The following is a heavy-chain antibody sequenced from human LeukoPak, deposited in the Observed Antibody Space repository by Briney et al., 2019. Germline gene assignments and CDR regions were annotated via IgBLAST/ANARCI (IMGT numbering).Heavy chain of an antibody. CDR2: IYYSGST. CDR3: ARTTRTINYYFDY. D-gene: IGHD1-14*01. V-gene: IGHV4-59*01. CDR1: GDSISSYY. Sequence: PSETLSLTWTVSGDSISSYYGSWIRQPPGKGLEWIGYIYYSGSTNYSPSLKSRVTISVDTSKNQFSLKLSSVTAADTAVYYCARTTRTINYYFDYWGRGTLVTVSS. J-gene: IGHJ4*02.